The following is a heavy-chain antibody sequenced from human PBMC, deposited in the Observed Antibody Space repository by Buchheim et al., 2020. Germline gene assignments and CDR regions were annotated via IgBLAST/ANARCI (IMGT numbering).Heavy chain of an antibody. CDR3: ARQLSVTGTRSQFDY. CDR1: GDSISSTSYY. Sequence: QLQLQESGPGLVKPSETLSLTCTVSGDSISSTSYYWGWVRQPPGKGLEWIGNIYYSGSTYYTPSPRGRVTISVDTSKNQSSLRLTSVTAADTAVYYCARQLSVTGTRSQFDYWGQGTL. J-gene: IGHJ4*02. V-gene: IGHV4-39*01. D-gene: IGHD2-21*02. CDR2: IYYSGST.